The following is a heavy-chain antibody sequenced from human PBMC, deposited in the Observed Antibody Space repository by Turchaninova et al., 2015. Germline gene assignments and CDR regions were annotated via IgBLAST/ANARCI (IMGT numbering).Heavy chain of an antibody. Sequence: QVQLQESGPGLVKPSETLSLTCSVSGGSISSYYWSWIRRPPGKGLEWIGYIPYRGRTNHNPSLKRRVTISEDTTKHQFSVKLSSVTAADTAVYYVARQGGAKVGVTLDDAFDIWGQGTMVTVSS. V-gene: IGHV4-59*08. CDR1: GGSISSYY. D-gene: IGHD1-26*01. J-gene: IGHJ3*02. CDR3: ARQGGAKVGVTLDDAFDI. CDR2: IPYRGRT.